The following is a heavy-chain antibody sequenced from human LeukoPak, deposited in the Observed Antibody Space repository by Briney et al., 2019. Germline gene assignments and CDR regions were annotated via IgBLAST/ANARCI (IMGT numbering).Heavy chain of an antibody. V-gene: IGHV1-24*01. Sequence: ASVKVSCKVSGYTLTELSMHWVRQAPGKGLERMGGFDPEDGETIYAQKFQGRVTMTEDASTDTAYLELSNLRSEDTAVYYCATFGLCSGGSCYSPPPAFDIWGQGTMVTVSS. D-gene: IGHD2-15*01. CDR3: ATFGLCSGGSCYSPPPAFDI. J-gene: IGHJ3*02. CDR1: GYTLTELS. CDR2: FDPEDGET.